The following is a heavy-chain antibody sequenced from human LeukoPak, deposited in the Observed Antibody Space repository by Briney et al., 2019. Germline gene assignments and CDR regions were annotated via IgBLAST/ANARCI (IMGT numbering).Heavy chain of an antibody. D-gene: IGHD5-18*01. CDR2: IKPDGSEK. J-gene: IGHJ4*02. CDR1: GFTFSSYW. CDR3: ARDLAYSRLDY. Sequence: GGSLRLSCAASGFTFSSYWMTWVRQAPGKGLEWVANIKPDGSEKYSADSVKGRFTISRDNAENSLYLQMNSLRVEDTAFYYCARDLAYSRLDYWGQGMLVTVSS. V-gene: IGHV3-7*01.